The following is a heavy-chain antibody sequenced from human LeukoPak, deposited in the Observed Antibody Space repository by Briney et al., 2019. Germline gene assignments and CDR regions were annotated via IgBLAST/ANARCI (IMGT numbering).Heavy chain of an antibody. D-gene: IGHD1-7*01. Sequence: GESLKISCKGSGYSLTNYWIGWVRQMPGKGLEWMGIIYPDDSDTRYSPSFQGQVTISADKSISTAYLQWSSLKASDTAMYYCGIFPPPRAGTASDFDHWGQGTLVT. CDR2: IYPDDSDT. J-gene: IGHJ4*02. CDR3: GIFPPPRAGTASDFDH. V-gene: IGHV5-51*01. CDR1: GYSLTNYW.